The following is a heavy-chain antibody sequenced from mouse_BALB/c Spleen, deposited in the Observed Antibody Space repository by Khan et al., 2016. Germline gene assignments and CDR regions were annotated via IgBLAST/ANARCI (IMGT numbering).Heavy chain of an antibody. V-gene: IGHV1S56*01. D-gene: IGHD2-14*01. J-gene: IGHJ3*01. CDR2: IYPGNVNT. Sequence: QVQLQQSGPELVKPGASVRISCKASGYTFTSYYIHWVKQRPGQGLEWIGWIYPGNVNTKYNEKFKGKATLTADKSSSTAYMQLSSLTSEDSAVSFCARNYYRYDEGLAYWGQGTLVTVSA. CDR3: ARNYYRYDEGLAY. CDR1: GYTFTSYY.